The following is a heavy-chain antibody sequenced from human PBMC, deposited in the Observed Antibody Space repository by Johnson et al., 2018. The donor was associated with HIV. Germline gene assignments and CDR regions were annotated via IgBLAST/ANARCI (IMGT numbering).Heavy chain of an antibody. CDR2: INWSGHDT. CDR3: AKGTGSGWSGSLDALDI. D-gene: IGHD6-19*01. Sequence: VQLVESGGGLVQPGRSLRLSCTVSGFTFDDYGMNWVRQVPGKGLEWVSGINWSGHDTAYPDSVKGRFTISRDNSKNSLYLQMNSLRAEDTALYYCAKGTGSGWSGSLDALDIWGQGTMVTVSS. V-gene: IGHV3-20*04. J-gene: IGHJ3*02. CDR1: GFTFDDYG.